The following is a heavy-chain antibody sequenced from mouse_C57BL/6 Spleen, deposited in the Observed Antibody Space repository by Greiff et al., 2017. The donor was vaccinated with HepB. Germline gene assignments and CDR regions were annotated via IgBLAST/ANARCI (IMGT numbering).Heavy chain of an antibody. CDR3: ARAPHYYGSSYFDY. CDR2: ISDGGSYT. V-gene: IGHV5-4*03. Sequence: EVKLVESGGGLVKPGGSLKLSCAASGFTFSSYAMSWVRQTPEKRLEWVATISDGGSYTYYPDNVKGRFTISRDNAKNNLYLQMSHLKSEDTAMYYCARAPHYYGSSYFDYWGQGTTLTVSS. J-gene: IGHJ2*01. D-gene: IGHD1-1*01. CDR1: GFTFSSYA.